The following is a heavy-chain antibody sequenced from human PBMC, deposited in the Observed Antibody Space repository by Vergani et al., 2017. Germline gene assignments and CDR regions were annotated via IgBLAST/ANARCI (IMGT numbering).Heavy chain of an antibody. CDR3: AKALELYYYYYGMDV. Sequence: QVQLQQWGAGLLKPSETLSLTCAVYGGSFSGYYWSWIRQPPGKGLEWIGEINHSGSTNYNPSLKSRVTISVDTSKNQFSLKLSSVTAADTAVYYCAKALELYYYYYGMDVWGQGTTVTVSS. J-gene: IGHJ6*02. CDR2: INHSGST. V-gene: IGHV4-34*01. CDR1: GGSFSGYY. D-gene: IGHD1-7*01.